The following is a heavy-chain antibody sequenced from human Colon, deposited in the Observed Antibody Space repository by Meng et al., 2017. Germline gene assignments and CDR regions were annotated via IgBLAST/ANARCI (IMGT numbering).Heavy chain of an antibody. D-gene: IGHD6-19*01. V-gene: IGHV3-11*01. CDR1: GFTFSDYY. CDR3: ARETYAAVAD. CDR2: IVSSGTFT. J-gene: IGHJ4*02. Sequence: QVQLVESGGGLVKPGGALRLSCAASGFTFSDYYMSWIRQAPGKGLEWVSYIVSSGTFTHYADSGKGRFTISRDNAKNLLYLQMDSLRVEDTAVYYCARETYAAVADWGQGTLVTVSS.